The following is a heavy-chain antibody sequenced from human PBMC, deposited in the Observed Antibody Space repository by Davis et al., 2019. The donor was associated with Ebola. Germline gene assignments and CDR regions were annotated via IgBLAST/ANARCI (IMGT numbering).Heavy chain of an antibody. CDR3: ARRFRYNWNYTYYYGMDV. CDR2: ISYDGSNK. Sequence: GGSLRLSCAASGFTFSSYAMHWVRQAPGKGLEWVAVISYDGSNKYYADSVKGRFTISRDNSKNTLYLQMNSLRAEDTAVYYCARRFRYNWNYTYYYGMDVWGKGTTVTVSS. CDR1: GFTFSSYA. D-gene: IGHD1-7*01. J-gene: IGHJ6*04. V-gene: IGHV3-30-3*01.